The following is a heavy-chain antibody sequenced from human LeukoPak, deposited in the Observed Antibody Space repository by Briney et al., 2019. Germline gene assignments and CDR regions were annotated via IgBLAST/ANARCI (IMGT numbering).Heavy chain of an antibody. D-gene: IGHD2-21*02. V-gene: IGHV3-7*01. Sequence: PGGSLRLSCAASGFTFSNYWMSWVRQAPGKGLEWVANIKEDGSEKYYVDSVRGRFTISRDNAKNSLSLQMNSLRAEDTAVYYCAREGGDYVFDYWGQGTLVTVSS. CDR1: GFTFSNYW. J-gene: IGHJ4*02. CDR3: AREGGDYVFDY. CDR2: IKEDGSEK.